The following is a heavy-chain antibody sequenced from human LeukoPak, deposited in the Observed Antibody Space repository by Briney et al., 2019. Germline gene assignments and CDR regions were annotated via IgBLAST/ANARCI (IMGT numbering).Heavy chain of an antibody. CDR2: INHSGST. D-gene: IGHD1-14*01. Sequence: SETLSLTCAVYGGSFSGYYWSWIRQPPGKGLEWIGEINHSGSTNYNPSLKSRVTISGDTSKNQFSLKLSSVTAADTAVYYCARATNAAASTRYHRPPRYYYYGMDVWGQGTTVTVSS. CDR1: GGSFSGYY. V-gene: IGHV4-34*01. CDR3: ARATNAAASTRYHRPPRYYYYGMDV. J-gene: IGHJ6*02.